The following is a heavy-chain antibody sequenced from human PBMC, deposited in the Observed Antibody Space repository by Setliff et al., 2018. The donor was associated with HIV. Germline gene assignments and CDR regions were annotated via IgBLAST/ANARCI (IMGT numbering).Heavy chain of an antibody. D-gene: IGHD3-10*01. CDR1: GYSISSGYY. V-gene: IGHV4-38-2*02. Sequence: PSETLSLTCTVSGYSISSGYYWGWIRQPPGKGLEWIGSIYHSGSTYYNPSLESRVRISVDTSKNHLSLKLNSVTVADTAVYYCARHRGSSSGGPGEIDYWGQGTLVTVSS. CDR2: IYHSGST. CDR3: ARHRGSSSGGPGEIDY. J-gene: IGHJ4*02.